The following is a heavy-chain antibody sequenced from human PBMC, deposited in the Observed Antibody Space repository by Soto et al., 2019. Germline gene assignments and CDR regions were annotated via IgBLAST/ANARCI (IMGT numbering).Heavy chain of an antibody. CDR1: GFTFTSYW. Sequence: PGGSLRLSCAASGFTFTSYWMHWVRQSPGKGLVWVSRINPDGSRTSYADSVKGRFTISRDNAKNTLYLQMNSLGADDTAVYYCAGVAVTTYYFDYWGHGTLVTVSS. J-gene: IGHJ4*01. CDR2: INPDGSRT. D-gene: IGHD4-17*01. CDR3: AGVAVTTYYFDY. V-gene: IGHV3-74*01.